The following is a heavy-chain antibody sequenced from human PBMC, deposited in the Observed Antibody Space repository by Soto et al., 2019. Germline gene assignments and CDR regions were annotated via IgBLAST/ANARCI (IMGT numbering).Heavy chain of an antibody. CDR2: IWYDGSNK. V-gene: IGHV3-33*01. J-gene: IGHJ3*02. D-gene: IGHD6-19*01. CDR3: ARDSKAVADAFDI. Sequence: GGSLRLSCAASGFTFSSYGMHWVRQAPGKGLEWVAVIWYDGSNKYYADSVKGRFTISRDNSKNTLYLQMNSLRAEDTAAYYCARDSKAVADAFDIWGQGTMVTVSS. CDR1: GFTFSSYG.